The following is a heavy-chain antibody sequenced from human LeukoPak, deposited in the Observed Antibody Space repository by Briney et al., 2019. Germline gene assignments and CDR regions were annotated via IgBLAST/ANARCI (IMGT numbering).Heavy chain of an antibody. Sequence: ASVKVSCKASGYTLTGYYMHWVRQAPGQGLEWMGWINPNSGGTNYAQKFQGWVTMTRDTSISTAYMELSRLRSDDTAVYYCARGRDRIVGARNWFDPWGQGTLVTVSS. V-gene: IGHV1-2*04. D-gene: IGHD1-26*01. CDR1: GYTLTGYY. CDR2: INPNSGGT. J-gene: IGHJ5*02. CDR3: ARGRDRIVGARNWFDP.